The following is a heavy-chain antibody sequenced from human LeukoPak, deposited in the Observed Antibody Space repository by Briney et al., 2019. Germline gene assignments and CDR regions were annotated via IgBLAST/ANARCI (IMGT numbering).Heavy chain of an antibody. J-gene: IGHJ4*02. D-gene: IGHD6-19*01. CDR1: GYTFTTYY. V-gene: IGHV1-46*01. CDR2: INPSDGST. Sequence: ASVKVSCKASGYTFTTYYMHWVRQAPGQGLKWMGIINPSDGSTNYARSFQGRVTMTRDTSTGTVYMELSSLRSEDTAVYYCARVVADSSGWETLDYWGQGTLVTVSS. CDR3: ARVVADSSGWETLDY.